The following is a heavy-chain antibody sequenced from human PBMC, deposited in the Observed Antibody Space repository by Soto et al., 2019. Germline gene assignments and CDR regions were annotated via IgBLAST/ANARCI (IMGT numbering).Heavy chain of an antibody. V-gene: IGHV4-61*01. J-gene: IGHJ6*02. CDR1: VGSVSIGSYY. Sequence: PSETLSLPCTFSVGSVSIGSYYRSWIRQPPGKGREWSGYLYYSGSIKYNRSLKSRVSISVDTSENQFSLKRSSVTAADTAVYDCASSRTTHHGSGSGYYYCHWGMEVWGQGTPVTISS. CDR3: ASSRTTHHGSGSGYYYCHWGMEV. CDR2: LYYSGSI. D-gene: IGHD3-10*01.